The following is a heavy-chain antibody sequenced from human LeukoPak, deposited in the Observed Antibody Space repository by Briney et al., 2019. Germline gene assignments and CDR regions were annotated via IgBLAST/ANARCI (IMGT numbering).Heavy chain of an antibody. J-gene: IGHJ4*02. CDR2: ISSSSSYI. V-gene: IGHV3-21*01. Sequence: GGSLRLSCAASGFTFSSYSMNWVRQAPGKGXEXXXXISSSSSYIYYADSVKGRFTISRDNAKNSLYLQMNSLRAEDTAVYYCARDHFSSGWSQRFDYWGQGTLVTVSS. CDR3: ARDHFSSGWSQRFDY. D-gene: IGHD6-19*01. CDR1: GFTFSSYS.